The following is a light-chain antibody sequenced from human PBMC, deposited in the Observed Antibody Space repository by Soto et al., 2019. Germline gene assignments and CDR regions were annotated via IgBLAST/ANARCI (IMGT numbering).Light chain of an antibody. J-gene: IGKJ4*01. V-gene: IGKV3-20*01. CDR1: QSISSRY. Sequence: EIVLTQSPGTLSLSPGEGATLSCRASQSISSRYVAWYQQKPGQAPRLLIYVASSRATGIPDRFSGSGSGTDFTLTISRLEPEDFAVYYCQQYASSPLTFGGGNKVEIK. CDR3: QQYASSPLT. CDR2: VAS.